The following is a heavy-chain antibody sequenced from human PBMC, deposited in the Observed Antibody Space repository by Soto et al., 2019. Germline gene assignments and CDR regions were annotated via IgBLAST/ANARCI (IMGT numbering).Heavy chain of an antibody. D-gene: IGHD6-19*01. V-gene: IGHV3-48*02. CDR1: GFTFSSYS. CDR2: ISSSSSTI. Sequence: GGSLRLSCAASGFTFSSYSMNWVRQAPGKGLEWVSYISSSSSTIYYADSVKGRFTISRDNAKNSLYLQMNSLRDEDTAVYYCAKGAVGIAVAGTEDYYYGMDVWGQGTTVTVSS. CDR3: AKGAVGIAVAGTEDYYYGMDV. J-gene: IGHJ6*02.